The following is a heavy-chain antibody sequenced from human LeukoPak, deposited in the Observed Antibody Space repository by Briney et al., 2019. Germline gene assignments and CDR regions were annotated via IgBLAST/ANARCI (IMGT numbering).Heavy chain of an antibody. Sequence: ASVKLSCKASGYTFTFYDIQWVRQAAGQGLEWMGWMNPHSGNTGYAQKFLGRITLTRNTSTSMAYMELTSLKSEDTAVYYCARGRRDFFDIWGQGTTVTVS. J-gene: IGHJ3*02. V-gene: IGHV1-8*03. CDR1: GYTFTFYD. CDR3: ARGRRDFFDI. D-gene: IGHD2-21*01. CDR2: MNPHSGNT.